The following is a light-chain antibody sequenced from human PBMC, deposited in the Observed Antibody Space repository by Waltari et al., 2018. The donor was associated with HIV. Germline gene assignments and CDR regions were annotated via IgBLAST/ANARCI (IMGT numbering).Light chain of an antibody. CDR1: GSNIGSNY. CDR3: AAWDDSLRGVA. V-gene: IGLV1-44*01. Sequence: QSVLTQSPSASGTPGQRVTISCSGSGSNIGSNYVNWYQHLPGTAPRLLIYKNNKGPSGVPDRISGSRAATSASLGIGALQSEDEADYYCAAWDDSLRGVAFGGGTKLTVL. J-gene: IGLJ2*01. CDR2: KNN.